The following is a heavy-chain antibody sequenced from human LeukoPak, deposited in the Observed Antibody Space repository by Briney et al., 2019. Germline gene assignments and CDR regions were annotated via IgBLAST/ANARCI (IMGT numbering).Heavy chain of an antibody. CDR1: GFTFTTSW. CDR2: IESDGTST. J-gene: IGHJ4*02. V-gene: IGHV3-74*01. CDR3: ARGSWSNSDGSGSVDY. Sequence: PGGSLRLSCAASGFTFTTSWMHWFRQAPGKGLVWVSRIESDGTSTTYADSVKGRFTISRDNAKNTLYLQMNSLRAEDTAVYYCARGSWSNSDGSGSVDYWGQGTLVTVSS. D-gene: IGHD3-22*01.